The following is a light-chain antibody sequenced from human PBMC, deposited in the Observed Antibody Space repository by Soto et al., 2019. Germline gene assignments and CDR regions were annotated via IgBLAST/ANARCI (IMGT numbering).Light chain of an antibody. V-gene: IGLV2-14*01. CDR1: SSDVGGYNY. CDR3: SSYTSSSFYV. CDR2: DVS. Sequence: QSALTQPASVSGSPGQSITISCTGNSSDVGGYNYVSWYQQHPGKAPKLMIYDVSNRPSGVSNRFSGSKSGNTASLTISGRQAEDEADYYCSSYTSSSFYVFGTGTKVTVL. J-gene: IGLJ1*01.